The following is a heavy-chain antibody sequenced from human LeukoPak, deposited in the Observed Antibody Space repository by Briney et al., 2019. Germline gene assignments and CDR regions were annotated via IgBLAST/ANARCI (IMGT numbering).Heavy chain of an antibody. Sequence: SQTLSLTCTVSGGPISSGGYYWSWIRQHPGKGLERIGYIYYSGSTYYNPSLKSRVTISVDTSKNQFSLKLSSVTAAGTAVYYCARVPPFAFYGMDVWGQGATVTVSS. J-gene: IGHJ6*01. V-gene: IGHV4-31*03. D-gene: IGHD2-21*01. CDR3: ARVPPFAFYGMDV. CDR2: IYYSGST. CDR1: GGPISSGGYY.